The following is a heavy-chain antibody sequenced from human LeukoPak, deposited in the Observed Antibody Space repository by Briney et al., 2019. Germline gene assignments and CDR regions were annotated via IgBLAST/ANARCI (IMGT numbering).Heavy chain of an antibody. J-gene: IGHJ4*02. CDR3: ASTLASTYSSSFWDY. V-gene: IGHV3-21*01. D-gene: IGHD6-6*01. CDR1: GFTFSSYR. Sequence: GGSLRLSCAASGFTFSSYRMNWVRQAPGKGLEWVSSISSSSSYIYYADSVKGRFTISRDNAKNSLYLQMNSLRAEDTAVYYCASTLASTYSSSFWDYWGQGTLVTVSS. CDR2: ISSSSSYI.